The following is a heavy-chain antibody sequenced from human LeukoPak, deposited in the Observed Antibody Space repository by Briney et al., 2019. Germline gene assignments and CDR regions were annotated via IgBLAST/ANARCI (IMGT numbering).Heavy chain of an antibody. Sequence: PGGSLRLSCPASGFNFRGYGMHWVRQAPGKGLEWVTFIHYDGRNQYYADSVKGRFTISRDNSKNTLYLQMNSLRPEDTAVYYCAKAAYDSSGSWYYFDYWGQGTLVTVSS. V-gene: IGHV3-30*02. J-gene: IGHJ4*02. CDR1: GFNFRGYG. D-gene: IGHD3-22*01. CDR3: AKAAYDSSGSWYYFDY. CDR2: IHYDGRNQ.